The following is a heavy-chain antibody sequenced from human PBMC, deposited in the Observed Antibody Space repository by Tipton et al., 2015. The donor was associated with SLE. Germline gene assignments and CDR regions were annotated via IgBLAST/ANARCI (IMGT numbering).Heavy chain of an antibody. J-gene: IGHJ3*02. CDR3: ARGRVDYDSSGYYTGNAFDI. Sequence: LRLSCTVSGGSISSGSYYWSWIRQPAGKGLEWIGYIYTSGSTNYNPSLKSRVTISVDTSKNQFSLKLSSVTAADTAVYYCARGRVDYDSSGYYTGNAFDIWGQGTMVTVSS. CDR2: IYTSGST. CDR1: GGSISSGSYY. D-gene: IGHD3-22*01. V-gene: IGHV4-61*09.